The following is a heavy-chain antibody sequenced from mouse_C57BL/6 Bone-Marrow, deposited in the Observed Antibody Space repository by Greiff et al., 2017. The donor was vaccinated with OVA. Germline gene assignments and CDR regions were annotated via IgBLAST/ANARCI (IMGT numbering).Heavy chain of an antibody. CDR2: ISSGGDYI. V-gene: IGHV5-9-1*02. Sequence: EVQRVESGEGLVKPGGSLKLSCAASGFTFSSYAMSWVRQTPEKRLEWVAYISSGGDYIYYADTVKGRFAISRDNARNTLYLQMSSLKSEDTAKYYCTRAKCYDDYGYYYAMDYWGQGTSVTVSS. CDR3: TRAKCYDDYGYYYAMDY. D-gene: IGHD2-4*01. J-gene: IGHJ4*01. CDR1: GFTFSSYA.